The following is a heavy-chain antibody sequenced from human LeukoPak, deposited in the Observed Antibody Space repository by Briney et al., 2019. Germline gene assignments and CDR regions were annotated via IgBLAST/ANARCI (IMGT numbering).Heavy chain of an antibody. Sequence: GGSLRLSCAASGVTFSAYGMHWVRQAPGKGLEWVAVIWSDGGKSYNSDSVKGRFTISRDNSKNTLYLQMNSLRADDTAVYYCATDSIGPATDFDYWGQGTLVTVSS. CDR3: ATDSIGPATDFDY. V-gene: IGHV3-33*01. D-gene: IGHD2-2*01. J-gene: IGHJ4*02. CDR2: IWSDGGKS. CDR1: GVTFSAYG.